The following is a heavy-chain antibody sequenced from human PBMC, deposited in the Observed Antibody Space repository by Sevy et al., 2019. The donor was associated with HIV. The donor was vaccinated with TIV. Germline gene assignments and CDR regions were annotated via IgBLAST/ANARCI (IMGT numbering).Heavy chain of an antibody. CDR3: ARDKTILEGRYGMDV. D-gene: IGHD3-3*01. Sequence: GGSLRLSCAASGFPFSNFWMTWVRQAPGKGLEWVSFISSGSGHIYYADSVKGRFTISRDNAKSSLYLQMNSLRAEDTAVYHCARDKTILEGRYGMDVWGQGTTVTVSS. V-gene: IGHV3-21*01. CDR2: ISSGSGHI. J-gene: IGHJ6*02. CDR1: GFPFSNFW.